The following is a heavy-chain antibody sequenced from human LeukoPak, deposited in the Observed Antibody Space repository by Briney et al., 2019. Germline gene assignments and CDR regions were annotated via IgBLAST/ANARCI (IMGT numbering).Heavy chain of an antibody. Sequence: SETLSLTCTVSGTSISSSAYYWGWIRQVPGEGLEWIGSIYYSGTAYYNPSLESRVTISEDTSRSRFSLMLTSVTAADTAVYYCARQASDYYYYYMDVWGQGTTVIVAS. CDR3: ARQASDYYYYYMDV. CDR1: GTSISSSAYY. CDR2: IYYSGTA. J-gene: IGHJ6*03. V-gene: IGHV4-39*01.